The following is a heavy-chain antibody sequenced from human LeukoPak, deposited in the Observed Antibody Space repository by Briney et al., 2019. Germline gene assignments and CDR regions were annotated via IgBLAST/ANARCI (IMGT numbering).Heavy chain of an antibody. CDR1: GYTFTSYG. CDR2: MSAYNGNT. J-gene: IGHJ3*02. CDR3: ARLYCSSTSCYKGKGAFDI. Sequence: ASVKVSCKASGYTFTSYGISWVRQAPGQGLEWMGWMSAYNGNTNYAQKLQGRVTMTTDTSTSTAYMELRSLRSEDTAVYYCARLYCSSTSCYKGKGAFDIWGQGTMVTVSS. D-gene: IGHD2-2*02. V-gene: IGHV1-18*01.